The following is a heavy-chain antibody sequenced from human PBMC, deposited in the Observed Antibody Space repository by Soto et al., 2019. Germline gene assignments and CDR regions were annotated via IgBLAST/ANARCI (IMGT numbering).Heavy chain of an antibody. CDR3: ARQSRSDYDILWVYY. Sequence: PSETLSLTCTVSGGSISSYYWSWIRQPPGKGLEWIGYIYYSGSTNYNPSLKSRVTISVDTSKNQFSLKLSSVTAADTAVYYCARQSRSDYDILWVYYWGQGTLVTVSS. CDR2: IYYSGST. D-gene: IGHD3-9*01. V-gene: IGHV4-59*08. CDR1: GGSISSYY. J-gene: IGHJ4*02.